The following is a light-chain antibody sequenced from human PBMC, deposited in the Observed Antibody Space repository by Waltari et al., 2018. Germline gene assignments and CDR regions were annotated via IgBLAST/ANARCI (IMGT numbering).Light chain of an antibody. V-gene: IGLV1-40*01. CDR3: QSYDSSLSGSL. CDR2: ANI. CDR1: NSNIGSGYD. J-gene: IGLJ2*01. Sequence: QSVLTQPPSVSGAPGQRVTISCTGSNSNIGSGYDVHWYQQLPGTAPKLLIYANINRPSGVPDRFAGSKSGASASLAITGLQAGDEADYYCQSYDSSLSGSLFGGGTRLTVL.